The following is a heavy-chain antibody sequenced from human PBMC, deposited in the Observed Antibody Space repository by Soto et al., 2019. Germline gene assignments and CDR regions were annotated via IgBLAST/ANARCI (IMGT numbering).Heavy chain of an antibody. J-gene: IGHJ2*01. CDR2: LRQDGGDK. D-gene: IGHD2-21*02. CDR3: ARIDCGGNCYSRSWYFDI. CDR1: GFTFSNYW. Sequence: ELQLVESGGGLVQPGGSLRLSCAASGFTFSNYWMGWVRQAPGKGLEWVANLRQDGGDKRDLDSVKGRFTISRDNAQNSLYLQMNSLRAEDTAVYYCARIDCGGNCYSRSWYFDIWGRGTLVTVSS. V-gene: IGHV3-7*03.